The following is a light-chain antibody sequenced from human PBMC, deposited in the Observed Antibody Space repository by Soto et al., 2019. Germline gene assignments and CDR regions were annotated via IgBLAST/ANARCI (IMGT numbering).Light chain of an antibody. CDR1: SSNIGAGYD. J-gene: IGLJ2*01. CDR3: QSYDSSLSGVV. Sequence: QPVLTQPPSVSGAPGQRVTISCTGSSSNIGAGYDVHWYQQLPGTAPKLLIYGNSNRPSAVPDRFSGSKSGTSASLAITGLQAEDEADYYCQSYDSSLSGVVFGGGTKVTVL. CDR2: GNS. V-gene: IGLV1-40*01.